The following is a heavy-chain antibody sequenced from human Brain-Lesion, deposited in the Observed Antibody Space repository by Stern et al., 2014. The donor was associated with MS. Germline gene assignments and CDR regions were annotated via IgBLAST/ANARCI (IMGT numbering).Heavy chain of an antibody. D-gene: IGHD6-13*01. CDR1: GGSISSSNW. V-gene: IGHV4-4*02. CDR2: SDHSGST. J-gene: IGHJ4*02. CDR3: ARFPASRPHVFDS. Sequence: VQLVQSGPGLVKPSGTLSLTCAVSGGSISSSNWWSWVRQSPGKGLEGIGESDHSGSTIYNPSLKSRVTVSVDKTHNPFSLNLRFVTAADTAVYFCARFPASRPHVFDSWGQGTLVTVSS.